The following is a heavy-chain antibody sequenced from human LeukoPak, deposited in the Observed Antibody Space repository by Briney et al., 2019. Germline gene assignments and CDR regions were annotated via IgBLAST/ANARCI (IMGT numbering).Heavy chain of an antibody. V-gene: IGHV4-34*01. D-gene: IGHD1-26*01. J-gene: IGHJ3*02. CDR2: IYHTVKS. CDR1: VGTFSGHY. Sequence: SETLSLTCAVSVGTFSGHYWSWIRQAPGKGLEWIGEIYHTVKSNYKSALKSRVTMAVDTSKNQFSLSLESVTAADTAIYYCARASRQGETYFNAFDIWGRGTPVTVSS. CDR3: ARASRQGETYFNAFDI.